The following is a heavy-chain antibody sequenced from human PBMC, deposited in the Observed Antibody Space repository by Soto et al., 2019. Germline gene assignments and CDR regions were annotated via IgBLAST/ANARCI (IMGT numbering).Heavy chain of an antibody. CDR2: IYYSGST. D-gene: IGHD5-12*01. Sequence: SETLSLTCTVSGGSISSYYWSWIRQPPGKGLEWIGYIYYSGSTNYNPSLKSRVTISVDTSKNQFSLKLSSVTAADTAVYYCARGRMEWLRFNYFDYWGQGTLVTVSS. J-gene: IGHJ4*02. V-gene: IGHV4-59*01. CDR1: GGSISSYY. CDR3: ARGRMEWLRFNYFDY.